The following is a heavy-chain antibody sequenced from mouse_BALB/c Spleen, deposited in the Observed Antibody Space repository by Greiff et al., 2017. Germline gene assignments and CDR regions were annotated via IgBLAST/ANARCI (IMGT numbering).Heavy chain of an antibody. CDR3: ARGKYGNFYYAMDY. CDR2: ISSGSSTI. Sequence: EVPLVESGGGLVQPGGSRKLSCAASGFTFSSFGMHWVRQAPEKGLEWVAYISSGSSTIYYADTVKGRFTISRDNPKNTLFLQMTSLRSEDTAMYYCARGKYGNFYYAMDYWGQGTSVTVSS. J-gene: IGHJ4*01. D-gene: IGHD2-10*02. CDR1: GFTFSSFG. V-gene: IGHV5-17*02.